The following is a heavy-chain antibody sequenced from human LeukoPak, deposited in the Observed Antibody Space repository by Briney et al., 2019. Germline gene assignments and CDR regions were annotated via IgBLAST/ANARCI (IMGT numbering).Heavy chain of an antibody. J-gene: IGHJ3*01. CDR3: TDPDWG. Sequence: GGSLRLSCAASGFTFSSYWMTWVRQAPGKGLEGVATITQDGSAKYYVDSVKGRFTISRDNAKKSLYLQMNSLRAEDTAIYYCTDPDWGWGQGTMVTVSS. CDR2: ITQDGSAK. CDR1: GFTFSSYW. V-gene: IGHV3-7*01. D-gene: IGHD3/OR15-3a*01.